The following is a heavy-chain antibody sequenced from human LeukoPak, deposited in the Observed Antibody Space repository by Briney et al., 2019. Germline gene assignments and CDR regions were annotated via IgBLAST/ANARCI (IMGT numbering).Heavy chain of an antibody. CDR1: GYSISSGYY. CDR2: IYHSGST. CDR3: ARRPITIFGVVTAFDI. Sequence: KPSETLSLTCAVSGYSISSGYYWGWIRQPPGQGLEWIGSIYHSGSTYYNPSPKSRVTISVDTSKNQFSLKLSSVTAADTAVYYCARRPITIFGVVTAFDIWGQGTMVTVSS. V-gene: IGHV4-38-2*01. J-gene: IGHJ3*02. D-gene: IGHD3-3*01.